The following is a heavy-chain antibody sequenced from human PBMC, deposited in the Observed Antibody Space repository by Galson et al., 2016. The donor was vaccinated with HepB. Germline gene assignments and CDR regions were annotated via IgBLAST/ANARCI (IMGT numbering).Heavy chain of an antibody. CDR3: AKDILTYGFADGMDV. V-gene: IGHV3-9*01. D-gene: IGHD2-15*01. CDR1: GFNFDDFA. J-gene: IGHJ6*02. Sequence: SLRLSCAASGFNFDDFAMHWVRQAPGKGLEWVSGISWNSNSIDYADSVKGRFTISRDNAKNSVYLQMNSLRAEDTALYYCAKDILTYGFADGMDVWGQGTTVTVSS. CDR2: ISWNSNSI.